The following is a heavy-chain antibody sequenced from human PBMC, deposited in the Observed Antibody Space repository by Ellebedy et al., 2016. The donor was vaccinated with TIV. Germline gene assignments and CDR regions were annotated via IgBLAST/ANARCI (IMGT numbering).Heavy chain of an antibody. D-gene: IGHD5-18*01. CDR1: GFTFDDYA. J-gene: IGHJ6*02. V-gene: IGHV3-43D*03. Sequence: GESLKISXAASGFTFDDYAMHWVRQAPGKGLEWVSLISWDGGSAYYADSVKGRFTISRDNSKNSLYLQMNSLRAEDTALYYCAKGEIHRGYSYGFSYGMDVWGQGTTVTVSS. CDR3: AKGEIHRGYSYGFSYGMDV. CDR2: ISWDGGSA.